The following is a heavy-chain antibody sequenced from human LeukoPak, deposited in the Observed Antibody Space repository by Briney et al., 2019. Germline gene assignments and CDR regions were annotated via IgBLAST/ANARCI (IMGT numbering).Heavy chain of an antibody. V-gene: IGHV1-69*06. CDR1: GGTFSSYA. CDR3: ARSLVKRWRQWYYFDD. CDR2: IIPIFGTA. D-gene: IGHD5-24*01. Sequence: GASVKVSCKASGGTFSSYAISWVRQAPGQGLEWMGGIIPIFGTANYAQKFQGRVTITADKSTSTAYMELSSLRSEDTAVYYCARSLVKRWRQWYYFDDWGQGTLVTVSS. J-gene: IGHJ4*02.